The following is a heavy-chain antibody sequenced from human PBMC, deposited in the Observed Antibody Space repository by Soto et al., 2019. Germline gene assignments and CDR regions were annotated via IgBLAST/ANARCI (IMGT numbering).Heavy chain of an antibody. V-gene: IGHV3-9*01. D-gene: IGHD3-10*01. Sequence: GGSLRLSCAASGFTFDDYAMHWVRQAPGKGLEWVSGISWNSGSIGYADSVKGRFTISRDNAKNSLYLQMNSLRAEDTALYYCAKDIRDGSGSLSLPSYYYYYMDVWGKGTTVTVSS. CDR3: AKDIRDGSGSLSLPSYYYYYMDV. J-gene: IGHJ6*03. CDR1: GFTFDDYA. CDR2: ISWNSGSI.